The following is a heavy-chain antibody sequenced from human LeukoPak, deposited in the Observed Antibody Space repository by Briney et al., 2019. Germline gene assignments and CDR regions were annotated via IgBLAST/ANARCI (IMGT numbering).Heavy chain of an antibody. CDR3: ASGPYCGGDCYSYFDY. V-gene: IGHV1-18*01. D-gene: IGHD2-21*02. CDR1: GYTFTSYG. J-gene: IGHJ4*02. Sequence: ASVKVSCKASGYTFTSYGISWVRQAPGQGLEWMGWISAYNGNTNHAQKLQGRVTMTTDTSTSTAYMELRSLRSDDTAVYYCASGPYCGGDCYSYFDYWGQGTLVTVSS. CDR2: ISAYNGNT.